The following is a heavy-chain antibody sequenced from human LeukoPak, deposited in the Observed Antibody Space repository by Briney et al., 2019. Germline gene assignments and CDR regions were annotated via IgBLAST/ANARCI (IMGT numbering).Heavy chain of an antibody. D-gene: IGHD2-2*01. Sequence: RASVKVSCKASGGTFSSYAISWVRQAPGQGLEWMGGIIPIFGTANYAQKFQGRVTITTDESTSTAYMELSSLRSEDTAVYYCASPGYCSSTSCPAYDAFDIWAKGQWSPSLQ. CDR1: GGTFSSYA. J-gene: IGHJ3*02. CDR2: IIPIFGTA. CDR3: ASPGYCSSTSCPAYDAFDI. V-gene: IGHV1-69*05.